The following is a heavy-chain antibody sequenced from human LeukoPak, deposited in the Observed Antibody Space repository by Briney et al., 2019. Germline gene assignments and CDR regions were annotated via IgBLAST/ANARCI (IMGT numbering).Heavy chain of an antibody. Sequence: GGSLRLSCAASGFTFSNYAMSWVRQAPGEGLYWVSTLSGSDGSTYYADSVKGRFTISRDNSKNTMYLQMNSLRCEDTAMFYCARIMGATTSRCDYWGQGTLVTVSS. D-gene: IGHD1-26*01. V-gene: IGHV3-23*01. J-gene: IGHJ4*02. CDR1: GFTFSNYA. CDR3: ARIMGATTSRCDY. CDR2: LSGSDGST.